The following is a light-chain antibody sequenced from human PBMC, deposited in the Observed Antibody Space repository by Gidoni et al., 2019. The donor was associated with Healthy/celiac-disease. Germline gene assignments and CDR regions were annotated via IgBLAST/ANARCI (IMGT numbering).Light chain of an antibody. CDR2: DAS. Sequence: EIVLTQSPATLSLSPGERATLSCRASQSVSSYLAWYQQKPGQAPRLLIYDASNRATGIPARFSGSGSGTDFTLTISGLEPEDFALYYCQQRSNWTFXGXTKVEIK. V-gene: IGKV3-11*01. J-gene: IGKJ4*01. CDR3: QQRSNWT. CDR1: QSVSSY.